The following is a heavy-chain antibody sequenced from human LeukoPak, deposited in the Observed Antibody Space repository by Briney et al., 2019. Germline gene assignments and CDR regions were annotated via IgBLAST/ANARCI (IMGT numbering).Heavy chain of an antibody. CDR1: GYTFTSYD. D-gene: IGHD1-26*01. CDR2: MNPNSGNT. CDR3: ARSSVGARRRIDY. Sequence: ASVKVSCKASGYTFTSYDIIWVRQATGQGLEWMGWMNPNSGNTGYAQKFQGRVTMTRSTSINTAYMELNSLTSEDTAVYYCARSSVGARRRIDYWGQGSLVTVSS. J-gene: IGHJ4*02. V-gene: IGHV1-8*01.